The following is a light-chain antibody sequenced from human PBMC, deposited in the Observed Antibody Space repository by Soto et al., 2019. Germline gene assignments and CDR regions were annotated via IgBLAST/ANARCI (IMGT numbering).Light chain of an antibody. CDR3: MQALQTPYT. CDR2: LGS. CDR1: QSLLHSNGYNY. V-gene: IGKV2-28*01. Sequence: DIVMTQSPLSLPVNPGEPASISCRSSQSLLHSNGYNYLDWYLQKPGQSPQLLIYLGSNRASGVPDRFSGSGSGTEFTLKISRVEAEDVGVYYCMQALQTPYTFGQGTKLEIK. J-gene: IGKJ2*01.